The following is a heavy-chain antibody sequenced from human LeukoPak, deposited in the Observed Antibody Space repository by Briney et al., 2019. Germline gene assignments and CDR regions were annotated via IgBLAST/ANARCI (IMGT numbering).Heavy chain of an antibody. Sequence: GGSLRLSCAASGFTFSSYIMNWVRQAPGKGLEWVSCISSISSHIYYADSVKGRFTISRDNAKNSLHLQMNSLRAEDTAVYYCARGDPGYSYGYWGQGTLVTVSS. CDR2: ISSISSHI. CDR3: ARGDPGYSYGY. D-gene: IGHD5-18*01. CDR1: GFTFSSYI. V-gene: IGHV3-21*01. J-gene: IGHJ4*02.